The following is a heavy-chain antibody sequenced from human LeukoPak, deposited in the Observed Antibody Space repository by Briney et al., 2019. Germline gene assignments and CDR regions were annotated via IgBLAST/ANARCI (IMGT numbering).Heavy chain of an antibody. CDR2: IYYSGST. CDR1: GGSISSGDYY. Sequence: SEALSLTCTVSGGSISSGDYYWTWIRQPPGKGLEWIGYIYYSGSTYYNPSLKSRVTISVDTSKNQFSLKLSSVTAADTAVYYCARDEVPDYDSSGYRRKAYRFDPWGQGTLVTVSS. V-gene: IGHV4-30-4*08. CDR3: ARDEVPDYDSSGYRRKAYRFDP. D-gene: IGHD3-22*01. J-gene: IGHJ5*02.